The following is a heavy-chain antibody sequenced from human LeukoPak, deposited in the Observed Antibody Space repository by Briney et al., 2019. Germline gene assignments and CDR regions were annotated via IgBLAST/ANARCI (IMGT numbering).Heavy chain of an antibody. CDR3: AREDIAVAGFDY. V-gene: IGHV3-20*04. J-gene: IGHJ4*02. D-gene: IGHD6-19*01. CDR1: GFTFDDYG. Sequence: PGGSLRLSCAASGFTFDDYGMSWVRQAPGKGLEWVSGINWNGASIGYADSVKGRFTISRDNAKNSLYLQMNSLRAEDTAVYYCAREDIAVAGFDYWGQGTLVTVSP. CDR2: INWNGASI.